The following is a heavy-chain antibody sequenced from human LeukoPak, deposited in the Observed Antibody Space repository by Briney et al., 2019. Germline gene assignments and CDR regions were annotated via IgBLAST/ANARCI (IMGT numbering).Heavy chain of an antibody. J-gene: IGHJ4*02. D-gene: IGHD5-24*01. CDR2: ISSSGSTI. Sequence: GGSLRLSCAASGFTFSDYYMTWIRQAPGKGLEWVSYISSSGSTIYYTDSVKGRFTISRDNAKNSLYLQMNSLRAEDTAVFYCARGLATIPFDYWGQGTRSPSPQ. CDR3: ARGLATIPFDY. V-gene: IGHV3-11*04. CDR1: GFTFSDYY.